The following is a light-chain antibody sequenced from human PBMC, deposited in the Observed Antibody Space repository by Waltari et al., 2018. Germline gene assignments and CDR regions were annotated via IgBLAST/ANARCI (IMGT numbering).Light chain of an antibody. J-gene: IGKJ4*01. Sequence: DIKMTQSPSSLSASVGERVTITCRASHFISNYLNWYQQKPGKAPKLLIYAASSLQSGVPSRFSGSGSGTDFTLTITSLQPEDFATYYCQQSYSTLLTFGGGTKVEIK. CDR1: HFISNY. CDR2: AAS. V-gene: IGKV1-39*01. CDR3: QQSYSTLLT.